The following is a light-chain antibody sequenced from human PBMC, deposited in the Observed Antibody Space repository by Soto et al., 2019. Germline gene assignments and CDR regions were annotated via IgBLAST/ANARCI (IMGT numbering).Light chain of an antibody. CDR1: QSVSSN. V-gene: IGKV3-15*01. Sequence: EIVMTQAPALLSVSPGERATLSCRASQSVSSNLAWYQQKPGQAPRLLIYGASTRATGIPARFSGSGSGTEFTRTISSRQSEDFGVYDCQVYNKWPRSLPFGGGTQVHIK. CDR3: QVYNKWPRSLP. CDR2: GAS. J-gene: IGKJ4*01.